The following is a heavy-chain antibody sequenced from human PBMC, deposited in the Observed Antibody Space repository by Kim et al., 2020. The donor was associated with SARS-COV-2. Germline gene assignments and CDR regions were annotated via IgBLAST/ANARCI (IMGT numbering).Heavy chain of an antibody. CDR2: ISYDESDK. CDR1: GFTFSNYA. D-gene: IGHD1-26*01. Sequence: GGSLRLSCAASGFTFSNYAMHWVRQAPGKGLEWVAVISYDESDKFHADSVRGRFTISRDNSKNTLDLQMNSLRADDTAVYYCARCPGELLLGLDYWGQGTLVTVSS. CDR3: ARCPGELLLGLDY. V-gene: IGHV3-30*04. J-gene: IGHJ4*02.